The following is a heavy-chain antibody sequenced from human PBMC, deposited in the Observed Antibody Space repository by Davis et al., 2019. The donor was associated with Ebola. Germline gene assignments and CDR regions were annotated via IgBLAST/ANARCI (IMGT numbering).Heavy chain of an antibody. CDR3: ARGYYYGSGSYYNEGTFFDY. V-gene: IGHV4-61*08. Sequence: MPSETLSLTCTVSGGSISSGGYYWSWIRQHPGKGLEWIGYIYYSGSTNYDPSLKSRVTISVDTSKNQFSLKLSSVTAADTAVYYCARGYYYGSGSYYNEGTFFDYWGQGTLVTVSS. CDR2: IYYSGST. D-gene: IGHD3-10*01. CDR1: GGSISSGGYY. J-gene: IGHJ4*02.